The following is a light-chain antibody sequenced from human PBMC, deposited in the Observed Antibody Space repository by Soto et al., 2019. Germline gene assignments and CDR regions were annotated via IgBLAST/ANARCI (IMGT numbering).Light chain of an antibody. J-gene: IGLJ1*01. CDR2: DVS. Sequence: QSALTQPASVSGSPGQSITISCTGTSSDVGGYNYVSWYQQHPGKAPKLMIYDVSNRPSGVSNRFSGSKSGNTASLTISGLQAEDEADYYCSSYTGFYVFGTGTKLTVL. V-gene: IGLV2-14*01. CDR3: SSYTGFYV. CDR1: SSDVGGYNY.